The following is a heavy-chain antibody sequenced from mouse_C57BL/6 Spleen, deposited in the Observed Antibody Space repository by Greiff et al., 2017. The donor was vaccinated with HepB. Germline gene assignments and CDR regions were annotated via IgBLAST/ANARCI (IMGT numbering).Heavy chain of an antibody. CDR1: GYTFTSYD. D-gene: IGHD2-5*01. CDR3: ARRELPYSNYDYAMDY. V-gene: IGHV1-85*01. Sequence: QVHVKQSGPELVKPGASVKLSCKASGYTFTSYDINWVKQRPGQGLEWIGWIYPRDGSTKYNEKFKGKATLTVDTSSSTAYMELHSLTSEDSAVYFCARRELPYSNYDYAMDYWGQGTSVTVSS. J-gene: IGHJ4*01. CDR2: IYPRDGST.